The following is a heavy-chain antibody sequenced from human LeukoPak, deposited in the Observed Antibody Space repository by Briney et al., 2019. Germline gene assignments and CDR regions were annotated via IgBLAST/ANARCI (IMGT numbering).Heavy chain of an antibody. CDR2: IKQDGTDE. D-gene: IGHD2-2*01. CDR3: ASGHCSGTSCYGCDAFDF. J-gene: IGHJ3*01. Sequence: PGGSLRLSCAASGFSFSSYWMSWVRQAPEKGLEWVANIKQDGTDEYYMDSVKGRFTISRDNAKNSLYLQMHSLTAEDTAIYYCASGHCSGTSCYGCDAFDFWGQGTMVTVSS. V-gene: IGHV3-7*01. CDR1: GFSFSSYW.